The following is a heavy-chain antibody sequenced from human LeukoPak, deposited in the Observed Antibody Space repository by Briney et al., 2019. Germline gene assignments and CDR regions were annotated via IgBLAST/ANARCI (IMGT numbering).Heavy chain of an antibody. V-gene: IGHV3-20*04. J-gene: IGHJ2*01. Sequence: GGSLRLSCAASGFTFDDYGMSWVRQAPGKGLEWVSGINWNGGRTGYADSVKGRFTISRDNAKNSLYLQMNSLRAEDTALHYCARAVRNYYDSSGINWYFDLWGRGTLVTVSS. CDR3: ARAVRNYYDSSGINWYFDL. CDR2: INWNGGRT. D-gene: IGHD3-22*01. CDR1: GFTFDDYG.